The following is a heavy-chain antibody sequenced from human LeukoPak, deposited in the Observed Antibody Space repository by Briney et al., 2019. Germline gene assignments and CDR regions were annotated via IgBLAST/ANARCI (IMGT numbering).Heavy chain of an antibody. D-gene: IGHD3-10*01. V-gene: IGHV4-61*02. CDR3: ARGRSSMVRGYYYYYMDV. CDR1: GGSISSGSYY. CDR2: IYTSGST. Sequence: SETLSLTCTVSGGSISSGSYYWNWIRQPAGKGLEWIGRIYTSGSTKYNPSLKRRVTISVDTSKNQFSLKLSSVTAADTAVYYCARGRSSMVRGYYYYYMDVWGKGTTVTISS. J-gene: IGHJ6*03.